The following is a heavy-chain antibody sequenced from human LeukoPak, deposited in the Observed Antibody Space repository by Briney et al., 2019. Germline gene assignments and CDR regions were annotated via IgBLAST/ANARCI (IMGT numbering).Heavy chain of an antibody. D-gene: IGHD3-10*01. CDR2: THNSGTT. CDR1: GGPFSGYF. CDR3: ARRYYYNLGSFPFDF. Sequence: SETLSLTCAVSGGPFSGYFWSWIRQSSGKGLEWIGETHNSGTTNYNPFLNSRVTISEDTSKNQFYLNLSSVTAADTAVYYCARRYYYNLGSFPFDFWGQGTLVTVSS. J-gene: IGHJ4*02. V-gene: IGHV4-34*01.